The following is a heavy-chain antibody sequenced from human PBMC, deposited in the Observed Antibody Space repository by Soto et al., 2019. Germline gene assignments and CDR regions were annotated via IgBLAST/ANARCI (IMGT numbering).Heavy chain of an antibody. CDR3: AKDQIRLYSSSAAPSLDYYYGMDV. Sequence: GGSVRFSCAASGFTFSSYGMHWVRQAPGKGLEWVAVISYDGSNKYYADSVKGRFTISRDNSKNTLYLQMNSLRAEDTAVYYCAKDQIRLYSSSAAPSLDYYYGMDVWGQGTTVTVSS. CDR1: GFTFSSYG. J-gene: IGHJ6*02. V-gene: IGHV3-30*18. D-gene: IGHD6-6*01. CDR2: ISYDGSNK.